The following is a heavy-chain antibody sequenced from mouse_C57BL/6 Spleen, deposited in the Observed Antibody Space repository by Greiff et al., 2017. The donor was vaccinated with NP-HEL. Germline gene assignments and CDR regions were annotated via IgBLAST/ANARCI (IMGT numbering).Heavy chain of an antibody. Sequence: DVKLVESGGGLVKPGGSLKLSCAASGFTFSDYGMHWVRQAPEKGLEWVAYISSGSSTIYYADTVKGRCTISRDNAKNTLFLQMTSLRSEDTAMYYCARRRPVVDYFDYWGQGTTLTVSS. J-gene: IGHJ2*01. CDR3: ARRRPVVDYFDY. CDR2: ISSGSSTI. CDR1: GFTFSDYG. D-gene: IGHD1-1*01. V-gene: IGHV5-17*01.